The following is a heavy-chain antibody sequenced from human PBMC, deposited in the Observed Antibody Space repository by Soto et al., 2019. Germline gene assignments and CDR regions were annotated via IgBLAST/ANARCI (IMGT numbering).Heavy chain of an antibody. CDR2: IIPIFGTA. V-gene: IGHV1-69*13. D-gene: IGHD6-13*01. J-gene: IGHJ4*02. CDR3: ARENAAEQQLVAFDY. Sequence: SVKVSCKASGGTFSSYAISWVRQAPGQGLEWMGGIIPIFGTANYAQKFQGRVTITADESTSTAYMELSSLRSEDTAVYYCARENAAEQQLVAFDYWGQGTLVTVSS. CDR1: GGTFSSYA.